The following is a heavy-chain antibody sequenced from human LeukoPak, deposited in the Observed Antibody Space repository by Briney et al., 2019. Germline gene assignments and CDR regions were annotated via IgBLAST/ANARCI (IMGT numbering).Heavy chain of an antibody. CDR3: ARQWGWFTSGWWLDTLDV. V-gene: IGHV3-7*01. J-gene: IGHJ3*01. Sequence: GGSLRLSCVTSGFTFSTSWMNWVRQAPGKGLEWMANIKEDGSVKNYADSVKGRFTISRDNAKNSLYLEINCLRAEDTAVYYCARQWGWFTSGWWLDTLDVWGQGSTVIVSS. CDR2: IKEDGSVK. D-gene: IGHD6-19*01. CDR1: GFTFSTSW.